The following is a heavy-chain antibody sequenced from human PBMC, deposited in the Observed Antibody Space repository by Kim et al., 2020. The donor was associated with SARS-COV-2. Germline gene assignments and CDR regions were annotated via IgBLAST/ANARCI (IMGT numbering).Heavy chain of an antibody. CDR1: GGSISSYY. Sequence: SETLSLTCTVSGGSISSYYWSWIRQPPGKGLEWIGYIYYSGSTNYNPSLKSRVTISVDTSKNQFSLKLSSVTAADTAVYYCASWVGAGSGSYLGYWGQGTLVTVSS. D-gene: IGHD3-10*01. V-gene: IGHV4-59*01. CDR2: IYYSGST. CDR3: ASWVGAGSGSYLGY. J-gene: IGHJ4*02.